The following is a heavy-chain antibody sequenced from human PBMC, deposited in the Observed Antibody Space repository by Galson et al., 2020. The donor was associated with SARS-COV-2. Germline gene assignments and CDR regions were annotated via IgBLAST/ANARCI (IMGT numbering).Heavy chain of an antibody. D-gene: IGHD3-9*01. CDR2: IDWDDDK. Sequence: SGPTLVKPTQTLTLTCTFSEFSLSTSGMCVSWIRQPPGKALEWPALIDWDDDKYYNTSLKTRPTISKDTSKNQVVLTMTNMDPVDTATYYCARTSYDILTGYYFTFDYWGQGTLVTVSS. CDR3: ARTSYDILTGYYFTFDY. V-gene: IGHV2-70*01. J-gene: IGHJ4*02. CDR1: EFSLSTSGMC.